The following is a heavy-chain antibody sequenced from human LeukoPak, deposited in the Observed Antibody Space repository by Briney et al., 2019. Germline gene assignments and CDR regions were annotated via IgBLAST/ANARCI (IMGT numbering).Heavy chain of an antibody. CDR1: GFTFSSYW. J-gene: IGHJ4*02. D-gene: IGHD2-21*01. CDR2: INNDGRST. Sequence: PGGSLRLSCAASGFTFSSYWMHWVRQVPGKGLVWVSRINNDGRSTSYVDTVKGRFTMSRDNAKNTLYLQMNSLRAEDTAVYYCVRDVWGDRDSYFDYWGQGTLVTVSS. V-gene: IGHV3-74*01. CDR3: VRDVWGDRDSYFDY.